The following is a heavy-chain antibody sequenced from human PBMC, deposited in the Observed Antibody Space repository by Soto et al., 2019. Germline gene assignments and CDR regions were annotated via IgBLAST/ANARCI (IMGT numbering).Heavy chain of an antibody. Sequence: GGSLRLSCAASGFTFSNAWMNWVRQAPGKGLEWVGRIKSKTDGGTTDYAAPVKGRFTISRDDSKNTLYLQMNSLKTEDTAVYYCTTGTHYGDLNPFDYWGQGTLVTVSS. CDR1: GFTFSNAW. CDR2: IKSKTDGGTT. CDR3: TTGTHYGDLNPFDY. V-gene: IGHV3-15*07. D-gene: IGHD3-10*01. J-gene: IGHJ4*02.